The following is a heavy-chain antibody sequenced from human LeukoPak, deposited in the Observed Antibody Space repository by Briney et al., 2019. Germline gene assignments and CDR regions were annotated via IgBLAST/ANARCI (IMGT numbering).Heavy chain of an antibody. CDR2: IHYSGST. CDR3: ARHDCSSTSCAFDY. D-gene: IGHD2-2*01. Sequence: SGTLSLTCTVSGYSISGAYYWGWVRQPPGKGLEWIGTIHYSGSTSYNPSLESRVTISVDPSKNQFSLKVTSVTAADTAVYFCARHDCSSTSCAFDYWGQGTLVTVSS. V-gene: IGHV4-38-2*02. J-gene: IGHJ4*02. CDR1: GYSISGAYY.